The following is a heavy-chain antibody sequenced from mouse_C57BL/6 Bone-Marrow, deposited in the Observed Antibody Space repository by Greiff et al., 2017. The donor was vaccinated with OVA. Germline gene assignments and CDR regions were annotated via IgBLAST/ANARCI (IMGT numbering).Heavy chain of an antibody. Sequence: VKLMESGAELVKPGASVKMSCKASGYTFTSYWITWVKQRPGQGLEWIGDIYPGSGSTNYNEKFKSKATLTVDTSSSTAYMQLSSLTSEDSAVYYCARGGSYWGQGTTLTVSS. V-gene: IGHV1-55*01. CDR1: GYTFTSYW. CDR3: ARGGSY. CDR2: IYPGSGST. J-gene: IGHJ2*01.